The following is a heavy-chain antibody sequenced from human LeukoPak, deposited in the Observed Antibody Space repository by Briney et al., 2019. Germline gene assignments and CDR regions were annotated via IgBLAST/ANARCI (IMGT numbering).Heavy chain of an antibody. Sequence: GGSLRLSCAASGFTFSGYAMSWVRQAPGKGLEWVSAISGSGGSTYYADSVKGRFTISRDNSKNTLYLQMNSLRAEDTAVYYCAKDSNYYDSSGYYYWGQGTLVTVSS. J-gene: IGHJ4*02. CDR1: GFTFSGYA. V-gene: IGHV3-23*01. D-gene: IGHD3-22*01. CDR3: AKDSNYYDSSGYYY. CDR2: ISGSGGST.